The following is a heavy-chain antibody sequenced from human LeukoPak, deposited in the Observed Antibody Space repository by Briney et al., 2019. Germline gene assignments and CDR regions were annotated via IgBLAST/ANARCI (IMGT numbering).Heavy chain of an antibody. CDR3: ARVAIGDSGGYYFDY. V-gene: IGHV1-69*05. CDR1: GGTFSSYA. J-gene: IGHJ4*02. CDR2: IIPIFGTA. Sequence: SVKVSCKASGGTFSSYAISWVRQAPGQGLEWMGGIIPIFGTANYAQKLQGRVTMTTDTSTSTAYMEPRSLRSDDTAVYYCARVAIGDSGGYYFDYWGQGTLVTVSS. D-gene: IGHD3-10*01.